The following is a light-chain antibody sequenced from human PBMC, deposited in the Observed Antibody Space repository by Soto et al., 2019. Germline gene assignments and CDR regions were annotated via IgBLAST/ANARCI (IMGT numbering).Light chain of an antibody. CDR3: LQDINYPWT. V-gene: IGKV2-28*01. CDR2: FGS. J-gene: IGKJ1*01. Sequence: EIVITQSPLTLPVTPGEPASISCRPSQSLLYNNTYNYLDWYVQKPGQSPQLLIYFGSNRAPGVPDRFSGSGSGTDFTLAISSLQPEDSATYYCLQDINYPWTFGQGTKVDIK. CDR1: QSLLYNNTYNY.